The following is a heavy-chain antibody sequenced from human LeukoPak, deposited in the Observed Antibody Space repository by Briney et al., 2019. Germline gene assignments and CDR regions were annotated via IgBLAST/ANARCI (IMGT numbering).Heavy chain of an antibody. CDR2: INHSGGT. CDR1: GGSFSGYY. D-gene: IGHD1-26*01. CDR3: ARGRVGATYYYYYGMDV. Sequence: SETLSLTCAVYGGSFSGYYRSWIRQPPGKGLEWIGEINHSGGTNYNPSLKSRVTLSVDTSKNQFFMKLSSVTAADTAVYYCARGRVGATYYYYYGMDVWGQGTTVTVSS. V-gene: IGHV4-34*01. J-gene: IGHJ6*02.